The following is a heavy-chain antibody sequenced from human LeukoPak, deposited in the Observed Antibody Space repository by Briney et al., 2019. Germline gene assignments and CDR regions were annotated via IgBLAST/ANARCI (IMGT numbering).Heavy chain of an antibody. CDR1: GYSISSGYY. Sequence: PSETLSLTCTVSGYSISSGYYWGWIRQPPGKGLEWIGSIYHSGSTYYNPSLKSRVTISVDTSKNQFSLKLSSVTAADTAVYYCARVQLGGYSLRISWFDPWGQGTLVTVSS. D-gene: IGHD5-18*01. CDR2: IYHSGST. J-gene: IGHJ5*02. CDR3: ARVQLGGYSLRISWFDP. V-gene: IGHV4-38-2*02.